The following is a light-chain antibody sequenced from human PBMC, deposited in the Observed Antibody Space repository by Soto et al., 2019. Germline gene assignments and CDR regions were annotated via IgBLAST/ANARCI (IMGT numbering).Light chain of an antibody. V-gene: IGLV2-23*02. Sequence: QSVLTQPASVSGSPGQSITISCTGTSSDVGSYNVVSWYQQHPGKAPKLLIYEVSKRPSGVSDRFSGSKSGNMASLTISGLQAEDEADYHCCSYAGSSSAYVFGTGTKVTVL. CDR2: EVS. CDR1: SSDVGSYNV. CDR3: CSYAGSSSAYV. J-gene: IGLJ1*01.